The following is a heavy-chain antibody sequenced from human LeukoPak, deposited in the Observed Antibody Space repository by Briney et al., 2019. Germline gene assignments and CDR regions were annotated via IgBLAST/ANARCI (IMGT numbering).Heavy chain of an antibody. CDR1: GGSISSSRYY. J-gene: IGHJ1*01. Sequence: PSETLSLTCIVSGGSISSSRYYWGWIRQPPGKGLEWIGNMYYSGSTYYNPSFKSRVTISVDTSKNQFSLKLSSVTAADTAVYYCATTNAEYFQHWGQGTLVTVSS. CDR3: ATTNAEYFQH. CDR2: MYYSGST. V-gene: IGHV4-39*01.